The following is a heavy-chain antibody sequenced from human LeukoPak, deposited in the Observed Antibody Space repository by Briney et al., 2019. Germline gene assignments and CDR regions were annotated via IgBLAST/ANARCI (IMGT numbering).Heavy chain of an antibody. D-gene: IGHD3-9*01. Sequence: ASVWVSRKASGYTFTSYGISWVRQAPGQGLEWMGWISAYNGNTNYAQKLQGRVTMTTDTSTSTAYMELRSMRSDDTAVYYCARDRRRGPGLLRYFDWSVEADYWGQGTLV. J-gene: IGHJ4*02. V-gene: IGHV1-18*01. CDR2: ISAYNGNT. CDR3: ARDRRRGPGLLRYFDWSVEADY. CDR1: GYTFTSYG.